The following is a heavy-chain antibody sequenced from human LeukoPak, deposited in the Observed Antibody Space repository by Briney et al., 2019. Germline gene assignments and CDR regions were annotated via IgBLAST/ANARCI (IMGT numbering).Heavy chain of an antibody. D-gene: IGHD6-13*01. CDR2: INPNSGGT. CDR3: ARVRRSSWYFFGSGREYLFDY. CDR1: GYTFTGYY. Sequence: ASVKVSCKASGYTFTGYYMHWVRQAPGQGLEWMGWINPNSGGTNYAQKFQGRVTMTRDTSISTAYMELSRLRSDDTAVYCCARVRRSSWYFFGSGREYLFDYWGQGTLVTVSS. V-gene: IGHV1-2*02. J-gene: IGHJ4*02.